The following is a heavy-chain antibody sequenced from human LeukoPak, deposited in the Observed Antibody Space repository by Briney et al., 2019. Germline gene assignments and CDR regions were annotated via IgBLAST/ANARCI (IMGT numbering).Heavy chain of an antibody. CDR3: ASGNYDILGDAFDI. Sequence: GGSLRLSCVASGFTFSTFAMIWVRQPPGKGLEWVSSIFPSGGEIHYADSVRGRFTISRDNSKSTLSLQMNSLRAEDTAVYYCASGNYDILGDAFDIWGQGTMVTVSS. V-gene: IGHV3-23*01. J-gene: IGHJ3*02. CDR2: IFPSGGEI. D-gene: IGHD3-9*01. CDR1: GFTFSTFA.